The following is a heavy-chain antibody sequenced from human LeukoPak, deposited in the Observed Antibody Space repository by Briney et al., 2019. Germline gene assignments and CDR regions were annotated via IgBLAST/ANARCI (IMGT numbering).Heavy chain of an antibody. CDR2: ISGSGGST. J-gene: IGHJ4*02. Sequence: SGGSLRLSCAASGFSFSSYAMSWVRQAPGKGLEWVSAISGSGGSTYYADSVKGRFTISRDNSKNTLYLQMNSLRAEDTAVYYCAKRSGIYYYFDYWGQGTLVTVSS. V-gene: IGHV3-23*01. CDR3: AKRSGIYYYFDY. D-gene: IGHD1-26*01. CDR1: GFSFSSYA.